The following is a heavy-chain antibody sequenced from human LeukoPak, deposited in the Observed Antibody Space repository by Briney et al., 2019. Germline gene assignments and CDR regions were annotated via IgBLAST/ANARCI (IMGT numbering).Heavy chain of an antibody. CDR3: ARTPTLPYYSSWYFFDY. J-gene: IGHJ4*02. CDR1: GVSISSIGYY. D-gene: IGHD3-22*01. V-gene: IGHV4-31*03. CDR2: LYYSEST. Sequence: SETLSFTCTVSGVSISSIGYYWRALRQHPGKGLEWIACLYYSESTYYTASLKSRVAISVDTSKNQFSVELSSVTAADTAVYYCARTPTLPYYSSWYFFDYWVQGTLVTVSS.